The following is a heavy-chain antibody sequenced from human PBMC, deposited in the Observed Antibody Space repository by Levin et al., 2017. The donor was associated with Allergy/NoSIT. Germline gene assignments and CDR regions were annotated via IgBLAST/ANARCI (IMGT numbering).Heavy chain of an antibody. V-gene: IGHV5-51*01. J-gene: IGHJ5*01. D-gene: IGHD1-1*01. CDR3: ARWGGLSRERGFDF. CDR2: IYPDDSDV. CDR1: GYTINSYW. Sequence: RVESLKISCQASGYTINSYWIAWVRQLPGKGLEWMAIIYPDDSDVRYNPSFQGQVIVSADKSIKTAYLQWSSLTPADSGTYYCARWGGLSRERGFDFWGQGTLVTVS.